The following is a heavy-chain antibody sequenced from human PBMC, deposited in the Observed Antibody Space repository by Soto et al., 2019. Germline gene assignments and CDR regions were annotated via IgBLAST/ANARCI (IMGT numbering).Heavy chain of an antibody. V-gene: IGHV4-59*01. CDR2: VYYTGTT. CDR3: ARDTVLTGMFDL. J-gene: IGHJ5*02. CDR1: GGSIGSYH. D-gene: IGHD4-17*01. Sequence: PSETLSLTCTVSGGSIGSYHWSWVRQPPGKGLEWIASVYYTGTTNYNPSLGSRVTISIDAPENQISLKLTSVTAADTAFYYCARDTVLTGMFDLWGQETLVTVSS.